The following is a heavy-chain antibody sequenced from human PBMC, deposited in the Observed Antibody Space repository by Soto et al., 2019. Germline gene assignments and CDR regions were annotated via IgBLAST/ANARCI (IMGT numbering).Heavy chain of an antibody. J-gene: IGHJ4*02. CDR1: GAPLGSYS. V-gene: IGHV1-69*01. D-gene: IGHD1-26*01. CDR3: ARDGGRHSGGIDY. Sequence: QVQLVQSGAEVKKPGSSVKVSCKASGAPLGSYSINWFDRAPGKGLEWMGEIIPIFGTANYAQKFQGRVPITADESTSTAYMELSSLRSEDTAVYYCARDGGRHSGGIDYWGQGTLVTVSS. CDR2: IIPIFGTA.